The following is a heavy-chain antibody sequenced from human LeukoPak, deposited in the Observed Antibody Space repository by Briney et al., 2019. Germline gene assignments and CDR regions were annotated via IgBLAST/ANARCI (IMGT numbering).Heavy chain of an antibody. Sequence: AASVKVSCKASGGTFSSYAIDWVRQAPGQGLEWMGVINPSGGSTRYAQKFQGRVTMTGDTSTRTVYMELSSLTSADTAVYYCARGTTDDYWGQGTPVTVSS. J-gene: IGHJ4*02. V-gene: IGHV1-46*01. D-gene: IGHD1-1*01. CDR3: ARGTTDDY. CDR2: INPSGGST. CDR1: GGTFSSYA.